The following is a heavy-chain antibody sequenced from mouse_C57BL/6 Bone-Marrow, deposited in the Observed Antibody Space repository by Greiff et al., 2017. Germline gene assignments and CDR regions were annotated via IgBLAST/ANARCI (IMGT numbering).Heavy chain of an antibody. V-gene: IGHV1-64*01. Sequence: QVQLKQPGAELVKPGASVKLSCKASGYTFTSYWMHWVKQRPGQGLEWIGMIHPNSGSTNYNEKFKSKATLTVDKSSSTAYMQLSSLTSEDSAVYCCAVYYDYDGFAYWGQGTLVTVSA. CDR1: GYTFTSYW. CDR2: IHPNSGST. CDR3: AVYYDYDGFAY. D-gene: IGHD2-4*01. J-gene: IGHJ3*01.